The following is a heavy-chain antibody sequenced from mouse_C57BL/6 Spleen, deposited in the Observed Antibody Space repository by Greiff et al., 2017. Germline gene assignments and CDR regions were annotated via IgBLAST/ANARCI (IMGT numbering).Heavy chain of an antibody. CDR1: GYTFTSYW. CDR2: IDPSDSYT. V-gene: IGHV1-50*01. Sequence: QVQLQQPGAELVKPGASVKLSCKASGYTFTSYWMQWVKQRPGQGLEWIGEIDPSDSYTNYNQKFKGKATLTVDTSSSTAYMQLSSLTSEDSAVYYCARVITYYFDYWGQGTTLTVSS. CDR3: ARVITYYFDY. J-gene: IGHJ2*01. D-gene: IGHD2-4*01.